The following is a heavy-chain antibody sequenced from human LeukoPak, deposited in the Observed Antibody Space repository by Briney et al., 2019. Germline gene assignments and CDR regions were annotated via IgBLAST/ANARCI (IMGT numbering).Heavy chain of an antibody. Sequence: SQTLSLTCAISGDSVSSNRAGWNWIRQSPSRGLEWLGRTYYRSKWYNDFAPSVRNRITINPDTSKNQFSLQLNSVTPEDTAVYYCARHIYYFDSWGQGTLVTVSS. CDR3: ARHIYYFDS. V-gene: IGHV6-1*01. D-gene: IGHD2-21*01. J-gene: IGHJ4*02. CDR2: TYYRSKWYN. CDR1: GDSVSSNRAG.